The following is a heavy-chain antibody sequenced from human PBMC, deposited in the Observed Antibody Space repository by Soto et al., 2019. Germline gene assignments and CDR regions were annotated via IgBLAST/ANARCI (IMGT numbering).Heavy chain of an antibody. CDR1: GYTFTSYA. V-gene: IGHV1-3*01. CDR2: INAGNGNT. D-gene: IGHD3-22*01. Sequence: ASVKVSCKASGYTFTSYAMHWVRQAPGQRLEWMGWINAGNGNTKYSQKFQGRVTITRDTSASTAYMELSSLRSEDTAVYYCARYLNYYDSSGRGYYGMDVWGQGTTVTV. CDR3: ARYLNYYDSSGRGYYGMDV. J-gene: IGHJ6*02.